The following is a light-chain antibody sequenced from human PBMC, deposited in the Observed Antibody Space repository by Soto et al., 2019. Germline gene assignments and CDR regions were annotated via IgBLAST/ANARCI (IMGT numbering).Light chain of an antibody. CDR3: QQYINWPVYT. V-gene: IGKV3-15*01. CDR2: GAF. CDR1: QSVGSS. J-gene: IGKJ2*01. Sequence: EILMTQCPGTLSVSPGEGATLSCRASQSVGSSLAWYQQKPGQAPRLLIYGAFTRVTGVPARFSGSGSGTEFTLTISSLQSEDFAVYYCQQYINWPVYTFGQGTK.